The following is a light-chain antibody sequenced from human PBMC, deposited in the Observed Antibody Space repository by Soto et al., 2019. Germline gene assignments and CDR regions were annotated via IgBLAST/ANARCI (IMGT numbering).Light chain of an antibody. Sequence: EIVMTQSPATLSVSPGERATFSCRASQSVSSNLAWYQQKPGQAPRLLIYGASTRATGIPARFSGSGSGTEFTLTISSLQSEDLALYYCQQYNTWPPVWTFGQGTKVEIK. CDR3: QQYNTWPPVWT. CDR2: GAS. J-gene: IGKJ1*01. CDR1: QSVSSN. V-gene: IGKV3-15*01.